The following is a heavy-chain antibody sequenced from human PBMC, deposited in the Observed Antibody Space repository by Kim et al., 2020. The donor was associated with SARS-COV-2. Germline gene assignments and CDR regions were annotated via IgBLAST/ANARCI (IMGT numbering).Heavy chain of an antibody. J-gene: IGHJ5*02. CDR3: PRGGGYCGGDCYSAWFDP. CDR1: GGSISSGSYY. D-gene: IGHD2-21*02. CDR2: IYTSGST. V-gene: IGHV4-61*02. Sequence: SETLSLTCTVSGGSISSGSYYWSWIRQPAGKGLEWIGRIYTSGSTNYNPSLKSRVTISVDTSKNQFSLKLSSVTAADTAVYYCPRGGGYCGGDCYSAWFDPWGQGTLVTVSS.